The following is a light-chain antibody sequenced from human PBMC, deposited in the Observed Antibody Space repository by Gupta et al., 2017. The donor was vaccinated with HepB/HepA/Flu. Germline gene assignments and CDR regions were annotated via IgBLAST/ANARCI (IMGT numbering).Light chain of an antibody. Sequence: QSVLPQPPSASGTPGQRVTISCSGSRSNIGGNTVNWYQQLPGPAPKLLIYSNNQRPSGVPDRFSGSKSGTSASLAISGLQAEDEADYYCAAWDDDRYGRTFGGGIKLTVL. V-gene: IGLV1-44*01. CDR1: RSNIGGNT. J-gene: IGLJ3*02. CDR3: AAWDDDRYGRT. CDR2: SNN.